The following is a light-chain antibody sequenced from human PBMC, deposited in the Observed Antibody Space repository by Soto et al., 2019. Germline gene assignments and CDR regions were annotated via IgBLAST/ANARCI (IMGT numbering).Light chain of an antibody. Sequence: DIQITQSPSTLSASVGDRVTITCRASQTIDSWLAWYQQRPGKPPNLLIYKASTLASGVPSRFSGSGSGTEFTLTINSLQPDDFATYYCQHYNSYSEAFGQGTKVDI. V-gene: IGKV1-5*03. CDR1: QTIDSW. CDR2: KAS. J-gene: IGKJ1*01. CDR3: QHYNSYSEA.